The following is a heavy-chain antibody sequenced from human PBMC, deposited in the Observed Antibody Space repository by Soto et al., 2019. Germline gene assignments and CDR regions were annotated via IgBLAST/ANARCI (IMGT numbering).Heavy chain of an antibody. D-gene: IGHD3-22*01. V-gene: IGHV1-69*12. J-gene: IGHJ4*02. CDR1: GGTFSNYA. CDR3: ARSRSYYYDSSGYYYFDY. Sequence: QVQLVQSGAEVKKPGSSVKVSCKASGGTFSNYAISWVRQAPGQGLEWMGGIIPIFGTVNYVQKFQGRVTITADEATSTAYMELSSLRSEDTAVYYCARSRSYYYDSSGYYYFDYWGQGTLVTVSS. CDR2: IIPIFGTV.